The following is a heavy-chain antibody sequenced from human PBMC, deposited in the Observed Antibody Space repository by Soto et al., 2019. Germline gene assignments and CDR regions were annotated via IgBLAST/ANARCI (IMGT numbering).Heavy chain of an antibody. J-gene: IGHJ5*02. V-gene: IGHV4-30-2*01. Sequence: PSETLSLTCAVSGGSISSSNWWSWIRQPPGKGLEWIGYIYHSGSTYYNPSLKSRVTISVDRSKNQFSLKLSSVTAADTAVYYWARVPSPWGQGTLVTVSS. CDR1: GGSISSSNW. CDR2: IYHSGST. CDR3: ARVPSP.